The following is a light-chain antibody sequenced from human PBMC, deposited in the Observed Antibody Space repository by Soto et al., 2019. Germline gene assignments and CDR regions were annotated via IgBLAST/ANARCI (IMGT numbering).Light chain of an antibody. V-gene: IGKV3-20*01. J-gene: IGKJ2*01. CDR2: GSS. CDR1: QSVSNSY. Sequence: EVVLTQSPGTLSLSPGERATLSCRASQSVSNSYFACYQQKPGHAHRLLIFGSSDRTTGIPDRFSGSGSGTDFTLTLSRLDRQAFAVYYYQQYGSSPPYTFGQGTKLEIK. CDR3: QQYGSSPPYT.